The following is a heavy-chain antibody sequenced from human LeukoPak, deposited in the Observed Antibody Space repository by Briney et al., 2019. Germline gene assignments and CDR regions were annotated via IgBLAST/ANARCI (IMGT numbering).Heavy chain of an antibody. D-gene: IGHD3-10*01. CDR3: ARAGAYGSGSYFGFTTSYYFDC. CDR1: GYTFTSYY. Sequence: ASVKVSCKASGYTFTSYYMHWVRQAPGQGLEWMGIINPSGGSTSYAQKFQGRVTMTRDTSTSTVYMELSSLRSEDTAVYYCARAGAYGSGSYFGFTTSYYFDCWGQGTLVTVSS. V-gene: IGHV1-46*01. J-gene: IGHJ4*02. CDR2: INPSGGST.